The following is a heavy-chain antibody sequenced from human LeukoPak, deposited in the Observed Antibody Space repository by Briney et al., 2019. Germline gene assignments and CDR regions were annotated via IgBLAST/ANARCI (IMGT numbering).Heavy chain of an antibody. CDR3: TRQVDSSSPPYYYYYMDV. J-gene: IGHJ6*03. V-gene: IGHV3-73*01. D-gene: IGHD6-6*01. Sequence: GGFLRLSCAASGFTFSGSAMHWVRQASGKGLEWVGRIRSKANSYATAYAASVKGRFTISRDDSKNTAYLQMNSLKTEDTAVYYCTRQVDSSSPPYYYYYMDVWGKGTTVTVSS. CDR2: IRSKANSYAT. CDR1: GFTFSGSA.